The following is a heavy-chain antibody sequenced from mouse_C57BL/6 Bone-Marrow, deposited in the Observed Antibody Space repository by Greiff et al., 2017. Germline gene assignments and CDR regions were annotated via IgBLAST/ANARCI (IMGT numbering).Heavy chain of an antibody. CDR2: ISSGGDYI. CDR1: GFTFSSYA. CDR3: TRDQGRDGYRYFDV. J-gene: IGHJ1*03. V-gene: IGHV5-9-1*02. Sequence: EVKLMESGEGLVKPGGSLKLSCAASGFTFSSYAMSWVRQTPEKRLEWVAYISSGGDYIYYADTVKGRFTVSRDNARNTLYLQMRRLKSEDTAMYYCTRDQGRDGYRYFDVWGTGTTVTVSS. D-gene: IGHD2-3*01.